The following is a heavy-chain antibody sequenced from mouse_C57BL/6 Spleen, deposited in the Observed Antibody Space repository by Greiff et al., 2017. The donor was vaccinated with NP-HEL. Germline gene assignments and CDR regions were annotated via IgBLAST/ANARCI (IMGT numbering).Heavy chain of an antibody. Sequence: QVQLQQPGAELVKPGASVKLSCKASGYTFTSYWMHWVKQRPGQGLEWIGMIHPNSGSTNYNEKFKSKATLTVDKSSSTAYMQLSSLTSEDSAVYYCAREDDGSFSDVWGTGTTVTVSS. J-gene: IGHJ1*03. CDR3: AREDDGSFSDV. CDR2: IHPNSGST. D-gene: IGHD1-1*01. V-gene: IGHV1-64*01. CDR1: GYTFTSYW.